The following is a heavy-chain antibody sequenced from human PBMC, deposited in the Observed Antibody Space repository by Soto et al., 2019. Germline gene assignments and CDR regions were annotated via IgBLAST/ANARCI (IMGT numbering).Heavy chain of an antibody. D-gene: IGHD3-10*01. V-gene: IGHV5-51*01. CDR3: ARHEEFYYYYYGMDV. CDR2: INPGDSDI. Sequence: GESLKISCKASGYSFTTYWIAWVRQMPGKGLEWMGIINPGDSDIRYSPSFQGQVTISADNSISTAYLQWSSLKASDTAMYYCARHEEFYYYYYGMDVWGQGTAVTVSS. CDR1: GYSFTTYW. J-gene: IGHJ6*02.